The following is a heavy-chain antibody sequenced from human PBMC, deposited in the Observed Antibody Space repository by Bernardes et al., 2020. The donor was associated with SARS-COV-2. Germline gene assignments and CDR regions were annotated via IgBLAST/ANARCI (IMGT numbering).Heavy chain of an antibody. Sequence: LRLSCSASGFNFSTYGMHWVRQTPGKGLEWVAVMSYDGSHKYYGDSVKGRFTISRDNSKKTLFLNLNSLRVEDTAVYYCARDRGYYGSGALDNWGQGTLVTVSS. CDR2: MSYDGSHK. CDR1: GFNFSTYG. V-gene: IGHV3-30*03. J-gene: IGHJ4*02. D-gene: IGHD3-10*01. CDR3: ARDRGYYGSGALDN.